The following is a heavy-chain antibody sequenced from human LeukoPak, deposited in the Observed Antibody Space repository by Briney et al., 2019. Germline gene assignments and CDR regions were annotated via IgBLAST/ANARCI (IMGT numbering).Heavy chain of an antibody. CDR2: INSEGSST. Sequence: GGSLRLSCAASGFTLSRYGMSWVRRAPGKGLVWVSRINSEGSSTTYADSVKGRFTISRDNAKNTLILQMNSLRAEDTAVYYCARDYYSRFDYWGQGTLVTVSS. J-gene: IGHJ4*02. CDR3: ARDYYSRFDY. V-gene: IGHV3-74*01. CDR1: GFTLSRYG. D-gene: IGHD3-22*01.